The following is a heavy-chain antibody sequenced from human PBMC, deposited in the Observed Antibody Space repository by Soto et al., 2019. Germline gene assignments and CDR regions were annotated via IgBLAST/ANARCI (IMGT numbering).Heavy chain of an antibody. CDR1: GFTFSNYY. CDR3: AREGDGTTGYYQDY. CDR2: VNSDESST. D-gene: IGHD3-22*01. V-gene: IGHV3-74*01. J-gene: IGHJ4*01. Sequence: SLRLSCAASGFTFSNYYMHWVRQAPGKGLVWVSRVNSDESSTSYADSVKGRFTISRDNAKKTLYLQMNSLRAEDTAVYYCAREGDGTTGYYQDYWGHGTLVTVSS.